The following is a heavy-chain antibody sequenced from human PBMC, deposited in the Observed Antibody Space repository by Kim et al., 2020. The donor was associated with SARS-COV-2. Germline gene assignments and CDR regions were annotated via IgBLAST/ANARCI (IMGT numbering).Heavy chain of an antibody. CDR3: AGNLVEDTELGP. CDR2: ISYEGSTQ. V-gene: IGHV3-30*03. J-gene: IGHJ5*02. CDR1: GFTFSSYV. Sequence: GGSLRLSCAASGFTFSSYVMHWVRQAPGKGLEWVALISYEGSTQQYSDSVKGRFTVSRDNSKNTLFLQMNSLRPEDTAVYYCAGNLVEDTELGPWGQGTLVTVSS. D-gene: IGHD3-16*01.